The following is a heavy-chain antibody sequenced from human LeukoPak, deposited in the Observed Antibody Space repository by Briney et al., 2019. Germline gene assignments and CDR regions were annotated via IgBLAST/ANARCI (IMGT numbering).Heavy chain of an antibody. CDR1: GFSFSVYA. J-gene: IGHJ4*02. D-gene: IGHD4-17*01. CDR3: ARDSKEVYGDYCDY. Sequence: GGSLRLSCAASGFSFSVYAMTWVRQAPGKGLEWVSGISASGSGTYYADSVKGRFTISRDNSKNTLYLQMNSLRVEDTAVYYCARDSKEVYGDYCDYWGQGTLVTVSS. CDR2: ISASGSGT. V-gene: IGHV3-23*01.